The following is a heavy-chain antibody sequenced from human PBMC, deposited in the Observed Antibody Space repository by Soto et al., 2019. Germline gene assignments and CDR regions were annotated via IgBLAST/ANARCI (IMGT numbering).Heavy chain of an antibody. CDR2: INPSGGST. J-gene: IGHJ4*02. CDR1: GYTFTSYY. Sequence: ASVKVSCKASGYTFTSYYMQWVRQAPGQGLEWMGIINPSGGSTSYAQKFQGRVTMTRDTSTSTVYMELSSLRSEDTAVYYCARGLAIVLVRYIGPFDYWGQGTLVTVSS. CDR3: ARGLAIVLVRYIGPFDY. D-gene: IGHD2-2*01. V-gene: IGHV1-46*01.